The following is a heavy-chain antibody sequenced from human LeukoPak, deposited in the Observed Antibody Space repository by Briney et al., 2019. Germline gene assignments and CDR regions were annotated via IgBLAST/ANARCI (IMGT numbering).Heavy chain of an antibody. CDR1: GYTFTGYY. Sequence: PGASVKVSCKASGYTFTGYYMHWVRQAPGQGLEWMGWINPNSGGTKYAQKFQGRVTMTRDTSISTAYMELSRLRSDDTAVYYCARAHWYCSSTSCYLYYWGQGTLVTVSS. CDR3: ARAHWYCSSTSCYLYY. V-gene: IGHV1-2*02. J-gene: IGHJ4*02. D-gene: IGHD2-2*01. CDR2: INPNSGGT.